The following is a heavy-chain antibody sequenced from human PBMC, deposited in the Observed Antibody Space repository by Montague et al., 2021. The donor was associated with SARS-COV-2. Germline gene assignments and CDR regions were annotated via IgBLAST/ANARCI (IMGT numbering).Heavy chain of an antibody. CDR3: ARAGGFYDYWSGYSSSAGFFDP. D-gene: IGHD3-3*01. Sequence: SETLSLTCTVSGGSVSSYYWSWIRQSPGKGLPWLGYIYYSGSTDYNPSLKSRVTMSVDTSKNQLSLRLNSVTTADTAVYFCARAGGFYDYWSGYSSSAGFFDPWGQGILVTVSS. J-gene: IGHJ5*02. CDR1: GGSVSSYY. CDR2: IYYSGST. V-gene: IGHV4-59*02.